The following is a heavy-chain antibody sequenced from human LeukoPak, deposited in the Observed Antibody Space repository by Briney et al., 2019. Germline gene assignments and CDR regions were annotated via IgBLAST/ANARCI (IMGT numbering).Heavy chain of an antibody. D-gene: IGHD6-19*01. CDR3: ATWYTIGWYYD. J-gene: IGHJ4*02. V-gene: IGHV3-74*01. Sequence: GGSPRLSCAASGFTFSNYWMHWVRQAPGKGLVWVSRINGDGGITTYADSVKGRFTISRDNAKNTLYLQMNSLRAEDTAVYYCATWYTIGWYYDWGQGTMVTVSP. CDR1: GFTFSNYW. CDR2: INGDGGIT.